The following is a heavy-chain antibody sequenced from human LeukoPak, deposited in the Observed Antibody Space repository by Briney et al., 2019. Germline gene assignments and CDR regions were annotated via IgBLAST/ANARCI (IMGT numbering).Heavy chain of an antibody. V-gene: IGHV3-7*01. J-gene: IGHJ6*02. CDR2: IKQDGSEK. D-gene: IGHD3-3*01. CDR1: GFTFSSSW. Sequence: PGGSLRLSCVASGFTFSSSWMSWVRQAPGKWLERVANIKQDGSEKYYVDSVKGRFTMSRDNAKNSLYLQMNSLRAEDTAVYYCARELEWLSLYYYYGMDVWGQGTTVTVSS. CDR3: ARELEWLSLYYYYGMDV.